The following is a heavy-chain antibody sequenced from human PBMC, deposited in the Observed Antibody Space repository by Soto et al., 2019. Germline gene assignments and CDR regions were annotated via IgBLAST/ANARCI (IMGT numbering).Heavy chain of an antibody. CDR2: IIPILGIA. V-gene: IGHV1-69*02. CDR3: ARGETGYCSGGGCDRWYFDL. D-gene: IGHD2-15*01. CDR1: GGTFSSYT. Sequence: QVQLVQSGAEVKKPGSSVKVSCKASGGTFSSYTISWVRQAPGQGLEWMGRIIPILGIANYAQKFQGRVTITADKSTSTAYMEVSSLRSEDRAVYYCARGETGYCSGGGCDRWYFDLWGRGTLVTVSS. J-gene: IGHJ2*01.